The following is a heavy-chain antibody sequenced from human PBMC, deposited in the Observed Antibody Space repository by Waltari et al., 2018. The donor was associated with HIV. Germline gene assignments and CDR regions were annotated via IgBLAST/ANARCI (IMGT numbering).Heavy chain of an antibody. D-gene: IGHD6-19*01. J-gene: IGHJ6*02. CDR3: VGVGLRSGGRGMDV. CDR2: SYYTVDT. CDR1: GDSINNYY. V-gene: IGHV4-59*12. Sequence: QVQLQQSGPGLVKPSETLTLTCTVSGDSINNYYWTWNRQPPGKGLEYIADSYYTVDTNYYPSLKSRVSLSIDTSKNQLFLKVTSMTAADTAVYYCVGVGLRSGGRGMDVWGQGTTVIVSS.